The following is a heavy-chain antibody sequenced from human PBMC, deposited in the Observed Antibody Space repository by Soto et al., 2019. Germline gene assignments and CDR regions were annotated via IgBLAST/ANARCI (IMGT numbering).Heavy chain of an antibody. CDR2: IYYSGST. Sequence: LSLTCTVSGGSISSGGYYWSWIRQHPGKGLEWIGYIYYSGSTYYNPSLKSRVTISVDTSKNQFSLKLSSVTAADTAVYYCARDSPHCSGGSCSDYYYYYMDVWGKGTTVTVSS. D-gene: IGHD2-15*01. J-gene: IGHJ6*03. V-gene: IGHV4-31*03. CDR1: GGSISSGGYY. CDR3: ARDSPHCSGGSCSDYYYYYMDV.